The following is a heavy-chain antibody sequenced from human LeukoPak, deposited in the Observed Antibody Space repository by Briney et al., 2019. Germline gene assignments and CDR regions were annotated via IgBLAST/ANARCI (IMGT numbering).Heavy chain of an antibody. V-gene: IGHV3-23*01. Sequence: GGSLRLSCAASGFTFSSYAMSWVRQAPGKGLEWVSAISGSGGSTYYADSVKGRFTISRDNSKNTLYLQMNSLRAEDTAVYYCAKDRRYDYYDSSGYYRLFDYWGQGTLVTVSS. J-gene: IGHJ4*02. CDR1: GFTFSSYA. CDR3: AKDRRYDYYDSSGYYRLFDY. D-gene: IGHD3-22*01. CDR2: ISGSGGST.